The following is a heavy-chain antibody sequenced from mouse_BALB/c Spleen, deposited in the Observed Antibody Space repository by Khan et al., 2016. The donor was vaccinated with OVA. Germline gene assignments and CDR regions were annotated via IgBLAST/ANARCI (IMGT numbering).Heavy chain of an antibody. Sequence: QIQLVQSGPELKKPGETVKISCKASGYTFTNYGMNWVKQAPGKGLKWMGWINTYTGEPTYGDDFKGRFAFSLETSASTASLQIINLKNEDTATYFCIRSQGNYLFAYWGQGTLVTVSA. CDR2: INTYTGEP. V-gene: IGHV9-3-1*01. J-gene: IGHJ3*01. CDR1: GYTFTNYG. CDR3: IRSQGNYLFAY. D-gene: IGHD2-1*01.